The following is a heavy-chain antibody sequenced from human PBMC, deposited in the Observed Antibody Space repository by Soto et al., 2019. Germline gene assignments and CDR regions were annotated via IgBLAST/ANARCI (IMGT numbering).Heavy chain of an antibody. CDR2: IKQDGSEK. V-gene: IGHV3-7*01. D-gene: IGHD6-6*01. CDR3: AREDSSSSGAFDI. CDR1: GFTFSSYW. Sequence: EVQLVESGGGLVQPGGSLRLSCAASGFTFSSYWMSWVRQAPGEGLEWVANIKQDGSEKYYVDSVKGRFTISRDNAKNSLYLQMNSLRAEDTAVYYCAREDSSSSGAFDIWGQGTMVTVSS. J-gene: IGHJ3*02.